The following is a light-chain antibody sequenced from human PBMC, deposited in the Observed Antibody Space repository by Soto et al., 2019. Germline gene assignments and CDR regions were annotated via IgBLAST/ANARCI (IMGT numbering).Light chain of an antibody. V-gene: IGLV2-14*01. Sequence: QSVLTQPASVSGSPGQSITISCTGTSSDVGGYNYVSWYQQHPGKAPKLMIYDVSNRPSGVSNRFSGSKSGNTASLTISGLKAEDEADYYCSSYTSSSSVVFGGGTKQTVL. CDR2: DVS. CDR3: SSYTSSSSVV. CDR1: SSDVGGYNY. J-gene: IGLJ2*01.